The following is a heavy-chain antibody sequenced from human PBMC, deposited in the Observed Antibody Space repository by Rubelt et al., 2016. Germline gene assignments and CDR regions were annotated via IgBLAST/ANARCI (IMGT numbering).Heavy chain of an antibody. D-gene: IGHD6-6*01. CDR2: ISYDGSNK. CDR1: A. CDR3: TRDSSSEGFDY. J-gene: IGHJ4*02. Sequence: AMHWVRQAPGKGLEWVAVISYDGSNKYYADSVKGRFTIPRDNSKNTLYLQMNSLRAEDTAVYYCTRDSSSEGFDYWGQGTLVTVSS. V-gene: IGHV3-30*04.